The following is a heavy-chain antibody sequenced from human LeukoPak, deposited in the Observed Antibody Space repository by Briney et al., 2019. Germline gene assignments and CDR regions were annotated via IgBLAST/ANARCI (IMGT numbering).Heavy chain of an antibody. CDR1: GFSISDHY. J-gene: IGHJ4*02. V-gene: IGHV3-11*01. CDR2: ITSGGAST. Sequence: GGSLRLSCDASGFSISDHYMSWIRQSPGKGLGWISYITSGGASTNYADSVRGRFTISRDKARNSVALQLNSLRAEDTDVYYCTRQRRGTYYAFDSWGQGTLVTVSS. D-gene: IGHD3-16*01. CDR3: TRQRRGTYYAFDS.